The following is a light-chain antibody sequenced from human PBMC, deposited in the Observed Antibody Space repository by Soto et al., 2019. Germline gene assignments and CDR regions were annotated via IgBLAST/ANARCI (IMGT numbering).Light chain of an antibody. CDR1: QTIDRY. J-gene: IGKJ4*01. CDR3: QQAYTLPLT. Sequence: DIPMTQSPSSLSASVGDRVTITCRASQTIDRYLNWYQQKPGKAPNLLIYAASNLQRGAPSRFSGSGSGTEFTLTITSLQPEDFATYYCQQAYTLPLTFGGGTKLGIK. CDR2: AAS. V-gene: IGKV1-39*01.